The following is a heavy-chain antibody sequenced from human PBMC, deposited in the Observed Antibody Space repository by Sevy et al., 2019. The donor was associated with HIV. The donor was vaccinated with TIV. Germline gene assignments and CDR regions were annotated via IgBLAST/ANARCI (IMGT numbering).Heavy chain of an antibody. CDR3: ARDGTHYDSRAWGGAFDI. V-gene: IGHV3-30-3*01. CDR1: GFTFSSYA. D-gene: IGHD3-22*01. CDR2: ISYDGSNK. Sequence: GRSLRLSCAASGFTFSSYAMHWVRQAPGKGLEWVAVISYDGSNKYYADSVKGRFTISRDNSKNTLYLQINSLRAEDTAVYYCARDGTHYDSRAWGGAFDIWGQGTMVTVSS. J-gene: IGHJ3*02.